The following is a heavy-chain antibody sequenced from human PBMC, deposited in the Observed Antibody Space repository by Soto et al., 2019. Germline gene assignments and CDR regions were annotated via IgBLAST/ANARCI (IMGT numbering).Heavy chain of an antibody. CDR2: INHSGST. D-gene: IGHD6-13*01. Sequence: SETLSLTCAVYGGSFSGYYWSWIRQPPGKGLEWIGEINHSGSTNYNPSLKSRVTIPVDTSKNQFSLKLSSVTAADTAVYYCARGRYSSSWSTLWHFDYWGQGTLVTVSS. J-gene: IGHJ4*02. CDR1: GGSFSGYY. V-gene: IGHV4-34*01. CDR3: ARGRYSSSWSTLWHFDY.